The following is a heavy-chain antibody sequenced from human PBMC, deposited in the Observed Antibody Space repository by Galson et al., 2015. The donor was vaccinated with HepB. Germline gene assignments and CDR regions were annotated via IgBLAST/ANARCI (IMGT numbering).Heavy chain of an antibody. D-gene: IGHD2-15*01. CDR1: GFTFSASV. J-gene: IGHJ4*02. V-gene: IGHV3-73*01. CDR2: IGRKGNNYAT. Sequence: SLRLSCAASGFTFSASVVHWVRQASGKGLEWVGRIGRKGNNYATAYAATGQGRFTISRDDSKNTAYIKMVSLKSKDTALYYCSTQDCSGASCNYPFWGQGSQVTVSS. CDR3: STQDCSGASCNYPF.